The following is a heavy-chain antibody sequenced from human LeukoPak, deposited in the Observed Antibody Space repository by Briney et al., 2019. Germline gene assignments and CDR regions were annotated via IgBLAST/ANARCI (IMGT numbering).Heavy chain of an antibody. J-gene: IGHJ6*03. D-gene: IGHD4-17*01. V-gene: IGHV5-51*01. CDR3: ARQGADYGDYEEYYYYYMDV. CDR1: GYSFTSYW. CDR2: IYPGDSDT. Sequence: GESLKISCKGSGYSFTSYWIGWVRQMPGKGLEWMGIIYPGDSDTRYSPSFQGQVTISADKSISTAYLQWSSLEASDTAMYYCARQGADYGDYEEYYYYYMDVWGKGTTVTVSS.